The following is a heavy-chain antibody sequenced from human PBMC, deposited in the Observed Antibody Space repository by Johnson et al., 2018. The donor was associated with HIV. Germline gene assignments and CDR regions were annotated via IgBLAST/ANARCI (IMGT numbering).Heavy chain of an antibody. D-gene: IGHD3-22*01. CDR3: ASRPGLYYYDSSGLDAFDI. CDR1: GFTFSSYG. Sequence: VQLVESGGGVVQPGGSLRLSCAASGFTFSSYGMHWVRQAPGKGLEWVANIKQDGSEKYYVDSVKCRFTISRDNAKNSLYLQMNSLRAEDTALYYCASRPGLYYYDSSGLDAFDIWGQGTMVTVSS. CDR2: IKQDGSEK. J-gene: IGHJ3*02. V-gene: IGHV3-7*03.